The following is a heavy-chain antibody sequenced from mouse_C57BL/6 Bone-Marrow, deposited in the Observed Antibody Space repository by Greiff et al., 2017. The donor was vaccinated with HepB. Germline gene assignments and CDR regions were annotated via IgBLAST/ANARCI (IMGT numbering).Heavy chain of an antibody. CDR2: ISSGSSTI. Sequence: EVKLMESGGGLVKPGGSLKLSCAASGFTFSDYGMHWVRQAPEKGLEWVAYISSGSSTIYYADTVKGRFTISRDNAKNTLFLQMTSLRSEDTAMYYCARTKSNPDWIADWGQGTLVTVSA. CDR1: GFTFSDYG. D-gene: IGHD2-5*01. V-gene: IGHV5-17*01. J-gene: IGHJ3*01. CDR3: ARTKSNPDWIAD.